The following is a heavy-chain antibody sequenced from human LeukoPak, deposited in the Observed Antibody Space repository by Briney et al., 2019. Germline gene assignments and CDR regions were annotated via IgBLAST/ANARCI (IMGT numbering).Heavy chain of an antibody. CDR1: GFTFSSYS. CDR3: ARGVGYQGWFDP. CDR2: ISSSSSFI. D-gene: IGHD2-15*01. Sequence: PGGSLRLSCAASGFTFSSYSMNWVRQAPGKGLEWVSSISSSSSFIYYADSVKGRFTISRDNAKNSLYLQMNSLRAEDTAVYYCARGVGYQGWFDPWGQGTLVTVSS. J-gene: IGHJ5*02. V-gene: IGHV3-21*01.